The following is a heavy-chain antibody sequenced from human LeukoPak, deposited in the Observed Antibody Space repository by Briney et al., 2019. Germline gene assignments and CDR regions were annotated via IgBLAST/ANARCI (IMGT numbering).Heavy chain of an antibody. Sequence: GASVKVSCKASGYTFTSYAMHWVRQAPGQRLEWMGWINAGNGNTKYSQKFQGRVTITRDTSASTAYMELSSLRSEDTAVYYCARGDLIAAAGTPPPGYWGQGTLVTASS. D-gene: IGHD6-13*01. V-gene: IGHV1-3*01. CDR2: INAGNGNT. CDR1: GYTFTSYA. CDR3: ARGDLIAAAGTPPPGY. J-gene: IGHJ4*02.